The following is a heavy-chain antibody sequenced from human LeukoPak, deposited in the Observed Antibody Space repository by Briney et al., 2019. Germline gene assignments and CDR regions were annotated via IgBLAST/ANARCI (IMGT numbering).Heavy chain of an antibody. D-gene: IGHD6-13*01. V-gene: IGHV1-2*04. Sequence: WASVKVSCKASGYTFTGYYMHWVRQAPGQGLEWMGWINPNSGGTNYAQKFQGWVTMTRDTSISTAYMELSRLRSDDTAVYYCARDSAAAAPYYYYGMDVWGQGTTVTVSS. CDR3: ARDSAAAAPYYYYGMDV. CDR2: INPNSGGT. CDR1: GYTFTGYY. J-gene: IGHJ6*02.